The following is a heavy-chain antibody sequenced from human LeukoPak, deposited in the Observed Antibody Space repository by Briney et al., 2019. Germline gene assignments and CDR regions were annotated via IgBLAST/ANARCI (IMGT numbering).Heavy chain of an antibody. V-gene: IGHV6-1*01. CDR2: TYYRSKWNS. J-gene: IGHJ5*02. CDR3: ARDPDNSYAWGPFYP. Sequence: TSQTLSLTCAISGDSVSSNSASWNWIRQSPSRGLEWLGRTYYRSKWNSDYAVSVKSRITINPDTSKNQFSLHLESVTPEDTAVYYCARDPDNSYAWGPFYPWGQGNLVTVSS. CDR1: GDSVSSNSAS. D-gene: IGHD1-1*01.